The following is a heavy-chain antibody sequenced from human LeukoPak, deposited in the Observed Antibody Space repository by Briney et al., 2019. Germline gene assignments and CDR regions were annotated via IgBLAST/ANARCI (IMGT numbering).Heavy chain of an antibody. V-gene: IGHV3-21*01. CDR1: GFTFSSYN. D-gene: IGHD1-7*01. CDR2: ISSSSGYT. J-gene: IGHJ4*02. Sequence: PGGSLRLSCAASGFTFSSYNMNWVRQAPGEGLEWVSSISSSSGYTYYADSVKGRFTISRDNAKNSLFLQMNSLRAEDTAVYYCARGGGVTGTTIQYWGQGTLVTVSS. CDR3: ARGGGVTGTTIQY.